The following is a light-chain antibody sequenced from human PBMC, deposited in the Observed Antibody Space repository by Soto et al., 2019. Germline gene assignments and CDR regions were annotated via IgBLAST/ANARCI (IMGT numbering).Light chain of an antibody. CDR1: SGHSSYI. Sequence: QPVLTQSSSASASLGSSVKLTCTLSSGHSSYIIAWHQQQPGKAPRYFMKLEGSGSYNKGSGVPDRFSGSSSGADRYLTISNLLFEDEADYYCETWDSNFVVFGGGTKLTVL. CDR2: LEGSGSY. J-gene: IGLJ2*01. CDR3: ETWDSNFVV. V-gene: IGLV4-60*02.